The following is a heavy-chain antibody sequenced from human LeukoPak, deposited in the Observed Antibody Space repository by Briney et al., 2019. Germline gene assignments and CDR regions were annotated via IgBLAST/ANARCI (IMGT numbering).Heavy chain of an antibody. J-gene: IGHJ3*02. CDR1: GFTFSSNY. V-gene: IGHV3-53*01. CDR2: IYSGGNT. D-gene: IGHD3-10*01. Sequence: GGSLRLSCAASGFTFSSNYMSWVRQAPGKGLEWVSIIYSGGNTYYTDSVKGRFTISRDNSKNTLFLQMNSLRAEDTAVYYCARYLVRGEYAFDIWGQGTMVTVSS. CDR3: ARYLVRGEYAFDI.